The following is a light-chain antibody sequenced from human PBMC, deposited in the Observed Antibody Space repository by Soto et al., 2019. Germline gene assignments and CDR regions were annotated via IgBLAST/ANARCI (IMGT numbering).Light chain of an antibody. CDR2: DVS. CDR3: YSYAGSFYV. V-gene: IGLV2-11*01. J-gene: IGLJ1*01. Sequence: QSALTQPRSVSGSPGQSVTISCTGTSSDVGGYDYVSWYQQHPDKAPKLMIYDVSKRPPGVPDRFSGSKSGNTASLTISGLQAEDEADYYFYSYAGSFYVFGDGTKLTVL. CDR1: SSDVGGYDY.